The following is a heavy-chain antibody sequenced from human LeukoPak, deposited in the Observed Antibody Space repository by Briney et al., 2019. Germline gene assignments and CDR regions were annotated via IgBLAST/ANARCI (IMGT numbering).Heavy chain of an antibody. J-gene: IGHJ4*02. CDR1: GGSISSGDYY. D-gene: IGHD1-26*01. V-gene: IGHV4-30-4*01. Sequence: PSQTLSLTCTVSGGSISSGDYYWSWIRQPPGRGLEWIGYIYYSGSTYYNPSLKSRITISVDTSKNQFSLKLSSVTAADTAVCYCARERSGSYSGFDYWGQGTLVTVSS. CDR3: ARERSGSYSGFDY. CDR2: IYYSGST.